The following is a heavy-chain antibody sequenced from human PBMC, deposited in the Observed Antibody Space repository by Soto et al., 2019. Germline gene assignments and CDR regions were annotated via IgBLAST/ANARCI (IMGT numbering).Heavy chain of an antibody. CDR3: ARGIGPETPYYFDY. J-gene: IGHJ4*02. V-gene: IGHV3-30-3*01. Sequence: QVQLVESGGGVVQPGRSLRLSCAASGFTFSSYAMHWVRQAPGKGLEWVAVISYDGSNKYYADSVKGRFTISRDNSKNTLYLQMSSLRAEDTAVYYCARGIGPETPYYFDYWGQGTLVTVSS. CDR2: ISYDGSNK. D-gene: IGHD2-2*01. CDR1: GFTFSSYA.